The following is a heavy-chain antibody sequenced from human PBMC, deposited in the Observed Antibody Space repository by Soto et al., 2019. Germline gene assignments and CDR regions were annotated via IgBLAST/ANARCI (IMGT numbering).Heavy chain of an antibody. CDR3: TTYYDSSGYFPFDY. D-gene: IGHD3-22*01. J-gene: IGHJ4*02. V-gene: IGHV3-73*01. CDR1: GFTFSCSA. Sequence: GGSLRLSCAASGFTFSCSAMHWVRQASGKGLEWVGRIRSKANSYATTYATSVKGRFTISRDDSKNTAYLQMNSLKTEDTAVYYCTTYYDSSGYFPFDYWGQGTLVTVSS. CDR2: IRSKANSYAT.